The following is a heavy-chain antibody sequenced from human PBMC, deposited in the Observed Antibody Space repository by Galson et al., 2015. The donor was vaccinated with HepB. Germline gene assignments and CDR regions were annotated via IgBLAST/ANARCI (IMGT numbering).Heavy chain of an antibody. D-gene: IGHD2-2*01. J-gene: IGHJ4*02. CDR3: ARAGWGYCSRTSCSWNY. CDR2: IIPIFGTA. Sequence: SVKVSCKASGGTFSSYGISWVRQAPGQGLECMGGIIPIFGTANYPQKFQGRVTITADESTSTTYMELRSLRSEDTALYYCARAGWGYCSRTSCSWNYWGQGTLVTVSS. CDR1: GGTFSSYG. V-gene: IGHV1-69*13.